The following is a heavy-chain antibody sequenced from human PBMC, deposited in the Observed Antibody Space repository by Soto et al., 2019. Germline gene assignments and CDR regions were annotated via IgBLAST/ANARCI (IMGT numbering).Heavy chain of an antibody. CDR1: GGSISSSSYY. J-gene: IGHJ4*02. D-gene: IGHD1-1*01. V-gene: IGHV4-39*01. Sequence: SETLSLTCTVSGGSISSSSYYWGWIRQPPGKGLEWIGSIYYSGSTYYNPSLKSRVTISVDTSKNQFSLKLSSVTAADTAVYYCASETEAVARQLKPFDYWGQGTLVTVSS. CDR3: ASETEAVARQLKPFDY. CDR2: IYYSGST.